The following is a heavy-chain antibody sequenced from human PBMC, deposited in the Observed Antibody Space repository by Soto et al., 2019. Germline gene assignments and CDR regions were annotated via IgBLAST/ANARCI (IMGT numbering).Heavy chain of an antibody. CDR2: INAGNGDT. V-gene: IGHV1-3*01. CDR3: ARSEPYYSRFDY. J-gene: IGHJ4*02. Sequence: SVKVSSKASGHTFIRNPIHWVRQAPGQRLEWIGRINAGNGDTKYSHKFHGRVTITRDTSASADYMELTTLGSGDTSIYYCARSEPYYSRFDYWDRGTLVTVAS. D-gene: IGHD3-10*01. CDR1: GHTFIRNP.